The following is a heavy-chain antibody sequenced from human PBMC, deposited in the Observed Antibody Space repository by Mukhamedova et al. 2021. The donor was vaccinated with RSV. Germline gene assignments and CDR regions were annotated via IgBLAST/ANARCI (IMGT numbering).Heavy chain of an antibody. Sequence: FSDYPMTWVRQAPGMGLEWVATVGIGAATYYAESVKGRFTISRDNSKNTIYLQMDSLRVEDTAVYYCAKNFSGMDAWGQGTRVTVS. CDR3: AKNFSGMDA. D-gene: IGHD2/OR15-2a*01. V-gene: IGHV3-23*01. CDR2: VGIGAAT. CDR1: FSDYP. J-gene: IGHJ6*02.